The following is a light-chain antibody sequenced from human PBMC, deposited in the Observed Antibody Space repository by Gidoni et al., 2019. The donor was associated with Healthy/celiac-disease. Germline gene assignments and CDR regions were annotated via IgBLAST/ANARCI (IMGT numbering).Light chain of an antibody. CDR2: DVS. Sequence: HSALSQPRAVSGSLGQSATISCTVTSTDVAGYNYVSWYQQPTGKAPTLMIYDVSKRPSGVPDRFSGSKSGNAASLTISGLQAEDEADYYCCSYASSYTHVVFGGGTKLTVL. CDR3: CSYASSYTHVV. V-gene: IGLV2-11*01. J-gene: IGLJ2*01. CDR1: STDVAGYNY.